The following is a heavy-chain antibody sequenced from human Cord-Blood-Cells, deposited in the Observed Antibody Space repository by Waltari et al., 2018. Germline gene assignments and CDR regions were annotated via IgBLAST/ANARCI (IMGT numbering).Heavy chain of an antibody. CDR3: ARVPASTVVTDY. CDR2: INHSGST. V-gene: IGHV4-34*01. J-gene: IGHJ4*02. D-gene: IGHD4-17*01. CDR1: GGSFSGYY. Sequence: QLQLQQWGAGLLKPSETLSLTCAVYGGSFSGYYWSWIRQPPGKGLEWIGEINHSGSTNYNPSLKSRVTISVDTSKNQFSLKLSSVTAAETAVYYCARVPASTVVTDYWGQGTLVTVSS.